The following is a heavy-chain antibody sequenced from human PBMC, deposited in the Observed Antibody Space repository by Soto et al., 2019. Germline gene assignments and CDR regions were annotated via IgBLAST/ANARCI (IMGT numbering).Heavy chain of an antibody. CDR2: INHSGST. CDR1: GGSFSPYF. Sequence: PSETLSLTCADCGGSFSPYFGSWIRQPPGKGLEWIGEINHSGSTNYNPSLTRRATLSVDTSKNQVSLKLTSVTAADTAVYYCARLASGWQYYYFDFWGRGTPVTVSS. J-gene: IGHJ2*01. CDR3: ARLASGWQYYYFDF. V-gene: IGHV4-34*01. D-gene: IGHD6-19*01.